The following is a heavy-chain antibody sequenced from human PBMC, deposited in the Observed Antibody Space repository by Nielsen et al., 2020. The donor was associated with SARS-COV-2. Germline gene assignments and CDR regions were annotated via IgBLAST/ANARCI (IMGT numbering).Heavy chain of an antibody. D-gene: IGHD4-11*01. CDR2: IIQDGSET. Sequence: GGSLRLSCAASGFTIRSHWMSWFRQTPGKGLEWVADIIQDGSETKYVDSVKGRFTISRDNSKNSLFLQMHSLRVEDTGVYYCASVYASLQGAPPAVHYRDYYYMDVWGKGTTVTVSS. V-gene: IGHV3-7*01. CDR3: ASVYASLQGAPPAVHYRDYYYMDV. CDR1: GFTIRSHW. J-gene: IGHJ6*03.